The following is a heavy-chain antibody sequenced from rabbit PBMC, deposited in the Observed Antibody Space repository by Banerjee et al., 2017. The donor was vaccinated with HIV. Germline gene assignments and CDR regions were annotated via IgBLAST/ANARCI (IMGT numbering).Heavy chain of an antibody. V-gene: IGHV1S45*01. J-gene: IGHJ4*01. Sequence: QEQLEESGGGLVQPEGSLTLTCKASGFTLSSYWMWWVRQAPGKGLEWIACIGAGSSGTTYYASWAKGRFTISKTSSTTVTLQMTSLTAADTATYFCARDLAGVIGWNFGLWGQGTLVTVS. D-gene: IGHD4-1*01. CDR2: IGAGSSGTT. CDR3: ARDLAGVIGWNFGL. CDR1: GFTLSSYW.